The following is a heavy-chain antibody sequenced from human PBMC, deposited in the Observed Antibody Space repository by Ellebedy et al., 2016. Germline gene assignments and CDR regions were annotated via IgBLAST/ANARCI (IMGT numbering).Heavy chain of an antibody. J-gene: IGHJ6*02. CDR2: IYYSGST. D-gene: IGHD2-15*01. CDR3: ARGGAYCSGGSCYSPYYGMDV. Sequence: SETLSLXXTVSGGSISSGGYYWSWIRQHPGKGLEWIGYIYYSGSTYYNPSLKSRVTISVDTSKNQFSLKLSSVTAADTAVYYCARGGAYCSGGSCYSPYYGMDVWGQGTTVTVSS. CDR1: GGSISSGGYY. V-gene: IGHV4-31*03.